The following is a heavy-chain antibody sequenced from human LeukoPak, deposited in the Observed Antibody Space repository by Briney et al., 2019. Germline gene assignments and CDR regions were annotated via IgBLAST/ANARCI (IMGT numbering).Heavy chain of an antibody. CDR1: GFTFSRYW. CDR2: ISYDGSNK. J-gene: IGHJ2*01. Sequence: GGSLRLSCAASGFTFSRYWVHWVRQAPGKGLEWVAVISYDGSNKYSADSVKGRFTISRDNSKNTLYLQMNSLRAEDTAVWYCARETSDWYFDLWGRGTLVTVSS. V-gene: IGHV3-30-3*01. CDR3: ARETSDWYFDL.